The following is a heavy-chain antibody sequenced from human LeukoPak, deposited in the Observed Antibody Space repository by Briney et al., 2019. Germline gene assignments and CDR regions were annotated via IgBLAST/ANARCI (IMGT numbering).Heavy chain of an antibody. D-gene: IGHD3-16*01. Sequence: GRSLRLSCAASGFTFSTYWMHWVRQAPGKGLVWVSRINSDGTTTNYADSVKGRFTISRDNAKNTLYLQMNSLRDEDTAVYYCATNLRLGDNYWGQGTLVTVSS. CDR2: INSDGTTT. CDR1: GFTFSTYW. J-gene: IGHJ4*02. CDR3: ATNLRLGDNY. V-gene: IGHV3-74*01.